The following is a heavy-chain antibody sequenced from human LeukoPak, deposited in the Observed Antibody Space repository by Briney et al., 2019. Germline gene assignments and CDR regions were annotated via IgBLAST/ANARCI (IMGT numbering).Heavy chain of an antibody. J-gene: IGHJ4*02. CDR3: ARVHPDTAMVTFDY. D-gene: IGHD5-18*01. Sequence: ASVKVSCKASGYTFTSYGISWVRQAPGQGLEWMGWISAYNGNTNYAQKLQGRVTMTTDTSTSTAYMELRSLRSDDTAVYYCARVHPDTAMVTFDYWGQGTLVTVSS. CDR1: GYTFTSYG. CDR2: ISAYNGNT. V-gene: IGHV1-18*01.